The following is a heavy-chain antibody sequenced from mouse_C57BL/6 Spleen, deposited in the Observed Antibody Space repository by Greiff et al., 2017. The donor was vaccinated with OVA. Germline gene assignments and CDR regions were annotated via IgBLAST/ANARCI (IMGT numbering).Heavy chain of an antibody. J-gene: IGHJ4*01. CDR1: GYAFSSSW. CDR2: IYPGDGDT. V-gene: IGHV1-82*01. Sequence: QVQLQQSGPELVKPGASVKISCKASGYAFSSSWMNWVKQRPGKGLEWIGRIYPGDGDTNYNGKFKGKATLTADKSSSTAYMQLSSLTSEDSAVYFCARRDYSNPGNAMDYWGQGTSVTVSS. CDR3: ARRDYSNPGNAMDY. D-gene: IGHD2-5*01.